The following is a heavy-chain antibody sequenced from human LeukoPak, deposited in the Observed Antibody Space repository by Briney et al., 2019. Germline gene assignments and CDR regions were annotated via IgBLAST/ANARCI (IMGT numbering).Heavy chain of an antibody. J-gene: IGHJ4*02. CDR2: IGTGGDT. V-gene: IGHV3-47*02. CDR3: AKDRPPGITMIVVAYADY. D-gene: IGHD3-22*01. Sequence: GGSLRLSCAASGFAFSSYVLPWVRRAPGKGPEWVSAIGTGGDTYYADSVKGRFTISRDNSKNTLYLQMNSLRAEDTAVYYCAKDRPPGITMIVVAYADYWGQGTLVTVSS. CDR1: GFAFSSYV.